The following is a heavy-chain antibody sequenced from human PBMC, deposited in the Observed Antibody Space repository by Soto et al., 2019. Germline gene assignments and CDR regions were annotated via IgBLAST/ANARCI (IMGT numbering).Heavy chain of an antibody. CDR2: IYYSGST. Sequence: SETLSLTCTVSGGSISSYYWSWIRQPPGKGLEWIGYIYYSGSTNYNPSLKGRVTISVDTSKNQFSLKLSSVTAADTAVYYCARHSNYAADFTMDVWGKGTTVTVSS. J-gene: IGHJ6*03. V-gene: IGHV4-59*08. CDR3: ARHSNYAADFTMDV. D-gene: IGHD4-4*01. CDR1: GGSISSYY.